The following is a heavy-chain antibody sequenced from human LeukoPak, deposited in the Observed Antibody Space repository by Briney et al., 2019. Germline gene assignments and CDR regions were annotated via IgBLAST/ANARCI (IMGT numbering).Heavy chain of an antibody. J-gene: IGHJ3*02. V-gene: IGHV4-31*03. D-gene: IGHD6-6*01. CDR1: GGSISSGGYY. Sequence: PSQTLSLTCTVSGGSISSGGYYWSWIRQHPGQGLEWIGYIYYSGSTYYNPSLKSRVTISVDTSKNQFSLKLSSVTAADTAVYYCAREVEYSSSLGAFDIWGQGTMVTVSS. CDR3: AREVEYSSSLGAFDI. CDR2: IYYSGST.